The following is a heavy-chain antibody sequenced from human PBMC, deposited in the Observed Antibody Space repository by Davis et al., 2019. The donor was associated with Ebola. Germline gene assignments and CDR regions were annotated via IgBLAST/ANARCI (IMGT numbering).Heavy chain of an antibody. D-gene: IGHD6-6*01. CDR2: INRDGSST. J-gene: IGHJ6*04. V-gene: IGHV3-74*01. CDR3: ARDFGSSSSVSYYYGMDV. Sequence: PGGSLRLSCAASGFTFSSYWMHWVRQAPGKGLVWVSRINRDGSSTSYADSVKGRFTISRDNAKNTLYLQMNSLRAEDTAVYYCARDFGSSSSVSYYYGMDVWGKGTTVTVSS. CDR1: GFTFSSYW.